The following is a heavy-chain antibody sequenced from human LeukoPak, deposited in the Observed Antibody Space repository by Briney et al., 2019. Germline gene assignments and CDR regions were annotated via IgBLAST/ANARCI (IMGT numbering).Heavy chain of an antibody. J-gene: IGHJ4*02. CDR3: VRGGNRYGFDY. D-gene: IGHD5-18*01. V-gene: IGHV3-64D*06. CDR1: GFPFSRYV. CDR2: ISSNGGNT. Sequence: GGSLTLSCSASGFPFSRYVMYWVRQAPGKGLEYVSSISSNGGNTDYADSVEGRFTISRDNSKNTVCLQMNSLRAEDTAVYYCVRGGNRYGFDYWGQGTLVTVSS.